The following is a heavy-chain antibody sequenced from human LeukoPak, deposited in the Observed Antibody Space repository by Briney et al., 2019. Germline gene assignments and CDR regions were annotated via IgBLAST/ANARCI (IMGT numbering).Heavy chain of an antibody. V-gene: IGHV3-21*01. D-gene: IGHD3-16*01. CDR1: GLTFSSYS. J-gene: IGHJ5*02. CDR2: ISSSSSYI. Sequence: GGSLRLSCAASGLTFSSYSMNWVRQAPGKGPEWVSSISSSSSYIYYADSVKGRFTISRGNAKNSLYLQMNSLRAEDTAVYYCASNSRVWGQNWFDPWGQGTLVTVSS. CDR3: ASNSRVWGQNWFDP.